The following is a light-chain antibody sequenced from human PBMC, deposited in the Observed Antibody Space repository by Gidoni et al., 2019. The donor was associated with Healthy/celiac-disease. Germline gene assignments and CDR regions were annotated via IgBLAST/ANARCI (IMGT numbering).Light chain of an antibody. CDR2: KAS. CDR1: QRIISW. J-gene: IGKJ2*01. V-gene: IGKV1-5*03. CDR3: QQYNSYSLYT. Sequence: DIQMTQSPSTLSASVGDSVTITCRASQRIISWLAWYQQKPGKAPKLLIYKASSLESGVPSRFSGSGAGTEFTLTIRSLQPDDFATYYCQQYNSYSLYTFGQGTKLEIK.